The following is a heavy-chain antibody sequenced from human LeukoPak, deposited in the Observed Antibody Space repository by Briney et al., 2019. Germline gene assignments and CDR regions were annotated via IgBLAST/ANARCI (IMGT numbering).Heavy chain of an antibody. J-gene: IGHJ2*01. CDR3: ARGVYYYDSSGYYPLWYFDL. Sequence: SETLSLTCTVSGGSISSSSYYWGWLRQPPGKGLEWIGSIYYSGSTYYNPSLKSRVTISVDTSKNQFSLKLSSVTAADTAVYYCARGVYYYDSSGYYPLWYFDLWGRGTLVTVSS. CDR2: IYYSGST. CDR1: GGSISSSSYY. D-gene: IGHD3-22*01. V-gene: IGHV4-39*07.